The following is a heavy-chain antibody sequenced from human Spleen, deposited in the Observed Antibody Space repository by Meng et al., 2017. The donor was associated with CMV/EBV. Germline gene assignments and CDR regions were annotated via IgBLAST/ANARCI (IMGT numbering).Heavy chain of an antibody. V-gene: IGHV4-59*01. J-gene: IGHJ4*02. CDR1: GDSISSYQ. CDR2: VYYSGST. CDR3: AKGGEYDEFWSGYYFFDY. Sequence: GSLRLSCTVTGDSISSYQWSWIRQPPGKGLEWIGFVYYSGSTNYNPPLKSRVTISLDTSKNQFSLKLSSVTAADTAVYYCAKGGEYDEFWSGYYFFDYWGQGTLVTVSS. D-gene: IGHD3-3*01.